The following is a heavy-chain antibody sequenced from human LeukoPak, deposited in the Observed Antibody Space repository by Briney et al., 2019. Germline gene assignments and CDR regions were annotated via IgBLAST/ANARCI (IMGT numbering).Heavy chain of an antibody. CDR2: TSPDEGLK. Sequence: PGGSLRLSCAASGFTFANYVTHWVRQAPGKGLEWVAVTSPDEGLKFYGDSVKGRFTISRDNSKNTLYLQMNSLRAEDTAVYYCARLGRWLQSRGFDYWGQGTLVTVSS. CDR1: GFTFANYV. J-gene: IGHJ4*02. D-gene: IGHD5-24*01. V-gene: IGHV3-30*04. CDR3: ARLGRWLQSRGFDY.